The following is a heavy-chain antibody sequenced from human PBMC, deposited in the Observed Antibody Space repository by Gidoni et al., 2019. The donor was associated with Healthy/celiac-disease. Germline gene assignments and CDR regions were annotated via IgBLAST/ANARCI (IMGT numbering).Heavy chain of an antibody. V-gene: IGHV4-59*01. Sequence: QVQLQESGPGLVKPSETLCLTCTVSGGSISSYYWSWIRQPPGKGLEWIGYIYYSGSTNYNPSLKSRVTISVDTSKNQFSLKLSSVTAADTAVYYCASGMDVWGQGTTVTVSS. CDR2: IYYSGST. J-gene: IGHJ6*02. CDR1: GGSISSYY. CDR3: ASGMDV.